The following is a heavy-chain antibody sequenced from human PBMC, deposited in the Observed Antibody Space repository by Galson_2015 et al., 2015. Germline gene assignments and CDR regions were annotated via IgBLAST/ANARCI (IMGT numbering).Heavy chain of an antibody. J-gene: IGHJ5*02. Sequence: SVKVSCKASGYTFTSYGISWVRQAPGQGLEWMGWISAYNGNTNYAQKLQGRVTMTTDTSTSTAYMELRSLRSDDTAVYYCARDSYYYYYDSSGYQNWFDPWGQGTRGTVAS. CDR2: ISAYNGNT. D-gene: IGHD3-22*01. V-gene: IGHV1-18*01. CDR1: GYTFTSYG. CDR3: ARDSYYYYYDSSGYQNWFDP.